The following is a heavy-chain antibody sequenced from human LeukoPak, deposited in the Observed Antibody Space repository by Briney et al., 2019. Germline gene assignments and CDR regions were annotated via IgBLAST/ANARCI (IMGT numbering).Heavy chain of an antibody. Sequence: GGSLRLSCAASGFTFTNAWMSWVRQAPGKGLEWVARVKSKGHGGTTDYIAPVKGRFTISRDDSKNTLSLQMNSLKTEDTAMYYCTTDRFTWGQGTLVTVSS. J-gene: IGHJ4*02. CDR2: VKSKGHGGTT. CDR1: GFTFTNAW. V-gene: IGHV3-15*01. CDR3: TTDRFT.